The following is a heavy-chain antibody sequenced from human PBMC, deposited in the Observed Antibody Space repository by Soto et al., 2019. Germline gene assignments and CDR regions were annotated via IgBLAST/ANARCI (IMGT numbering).Heavy chain of an antibody. CDR3: AKDRAFGSSSTGYHYYYGMDV. J-gene: IGHJ6*02. Sequence: AGGSLRLSCAASGFTFSSYGMHWVRQAPGKGLEWVAVISYDGSNKYYADSVKGRFTISRDNSKNTLYLQMNSLRAEDTAVYYCAKDRAFGSSSTGYHYYYGMDVWGQGTTVTVSS. CDR1: GFTFSSYG. D-gene: IGHD6-6*01. V-gene: IGHV3-30*18. CDR2: ISYDGSNK.